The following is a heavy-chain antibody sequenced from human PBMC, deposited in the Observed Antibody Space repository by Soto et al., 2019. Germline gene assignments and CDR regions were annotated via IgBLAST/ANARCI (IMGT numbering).Heavy chain of an antibody. CDR2: IIPIFGTA. CDR3: ARSEVEVVPGNYYYYGMDV. Sequence: SVKVSCKASGGTFSSYAISWVRQAPGQGLDWMGGIIPIFGTANYAQKFQGRVTITADESTSTAYMELSSLRSEDTAVYYCARSEVEVVPGNYYYYGMDVWGQGTTVTLSS. V-gene: IGHV1-69*13. D-gene: IGHD2-15*01. J-gene: IGHJ6*02. CDR1: GGTFSSYA.